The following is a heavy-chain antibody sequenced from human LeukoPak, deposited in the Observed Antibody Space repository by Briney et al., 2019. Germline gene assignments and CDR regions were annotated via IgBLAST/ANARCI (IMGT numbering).Heavy chain of an antibody. CDR1: GFTFSSYA. Sequence: GGSLRLSCAASGFTFSSYAVHWVRQAPGKGLEWVAVISYDGSNKYYADSVKGRFTISRDNSKNTLYLQMNSLRAEDTAVYYCATRYGSGSDYWGQGTLATVSS. D-gene: IGHD3-10*01. J-gene: IGHJ4*02. CDR3: ATRYGSGSDY. CDR2: ISYDGSNK. V-gene: IGHV3-30*04.